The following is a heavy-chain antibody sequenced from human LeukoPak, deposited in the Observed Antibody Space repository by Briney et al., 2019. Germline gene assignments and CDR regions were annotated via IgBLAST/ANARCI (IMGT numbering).Heavy chain of an antibody. J-gene: IGHJ4*02. CDR2: IYYSGST. D-gene: IGHD2-2*01. V-gene: IGHV4-31*03. CDR1: GGSISSGGYY. Sequence: SETLSLTCTVSGGSISSGGYYWSWIRQHPGKGLEWIGYIYYSGSTYYNPSLKSRVTIPVDTSKNQFSLKLSSVTAADTAVYYCARTRTSSSDYFDYWGQGTLVTVSS. CDR3: ARTRTSSSDYFDY.